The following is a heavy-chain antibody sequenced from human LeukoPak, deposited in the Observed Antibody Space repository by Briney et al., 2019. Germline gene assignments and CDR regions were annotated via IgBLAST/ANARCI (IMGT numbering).Heavy chain of an antibody. D-gene: IGHD3-22*01. J-gene: IGHJ4*02. CDR3: ARVRPYYDSSGYTPCYFDY. V-gene: IGHV4-61*02. CDR1: GGSISSGSYY. Sequence: SQTLSLTCTVSGGSISSGSYYWSWIRQPAGKGLEWIGRIYTSGSTNYNPSLKSRVTISVDTSKNQFSLKLSSVTAADTAVYYCARVRPYYDSSGYTPCYFDYWGQGTLVTASS. CDR2: IYTSGST.